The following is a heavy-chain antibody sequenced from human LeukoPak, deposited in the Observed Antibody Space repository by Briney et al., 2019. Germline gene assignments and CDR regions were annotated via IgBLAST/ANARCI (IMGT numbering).Heavy chain of an antibody. CDR1: GFTFSNYW. CDR2: IKTDGSEK. Sequence: GGSLRLSCEGSGFTFSNYWMGWVRQAPGKGLQWVANIKTDGSEKYYVDSVKGRFTISRDNAKNSLYLQMNSLRAEDTAVYYCANLDSGSYPERFDYWGQGTLVTVSS. CDR3: ANLDSGSYPERFDY. V-gene: IGHV3-7*01. J-gene: IGHJ4*02. D-gene: IGHD1-26*01.